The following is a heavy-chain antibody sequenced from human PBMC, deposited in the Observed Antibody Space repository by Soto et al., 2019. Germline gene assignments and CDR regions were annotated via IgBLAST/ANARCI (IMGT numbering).Heavy chain of an antibody. Sequence: EVQLVESGGGLVQPGGSLRLSRAASGFSFSSFWMSWVRQAPGKGLEWVANIKEDGSAKHYVDSVKGRFTISRDNAKNSLYLQMNSLRAEDTAVYYCARQRDYFNSWGQGTLVTVSS. CDR2: IKEDGSAK. V-gene: IGHV3-7*04. J-gene: IGHJ4*02. D-gene: IGHD6-25*01. CDR1: GFSFSSFW. CDR3: ARQRDYFNS.